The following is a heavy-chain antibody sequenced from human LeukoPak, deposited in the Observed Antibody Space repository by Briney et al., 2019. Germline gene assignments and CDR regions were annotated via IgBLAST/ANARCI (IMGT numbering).Heavy chain of an antibody. J-gene: IGHJ4*02. CDR3: ARLGSYHDF. CDR1: GGSISSSSYY. V-gene: IGHV4-39*07. Sequence: SETLSLTCTVSGGSISSSSYYWGWIRQPPGKGLEWMGNIHSSGGSSYYPSLKSRLTMSIDTSRNQLSLKLTSVTAADTAAYFCARLGSYHDFWGQGALVTVSS. CDR2: IHSSGGS. D-gene: IGHD1-26*01.